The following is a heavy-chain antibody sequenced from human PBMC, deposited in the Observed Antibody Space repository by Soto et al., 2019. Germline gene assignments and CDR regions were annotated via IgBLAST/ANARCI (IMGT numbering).Heavy chain of an antibody. Sequence: QVQLVQSGAEVKKPGASVKVSCKASGYTFTSYYMHWVRQAPGQGLEWMGIINPSGGSTTFAQKFQGRVTMTRDTSTSTVYMELSSLRSEDTAVYYCARGDIVAIFGMDVWGQGTTVTVSS. CDR1: GYTFTSYY. CDR2: INPSGGST. D-gene: IGHD5-12*01. V-gene: IGHV1-46*01. CDR3: ARGDIVAIFGMDV. J-gene: IGHJ6*02.